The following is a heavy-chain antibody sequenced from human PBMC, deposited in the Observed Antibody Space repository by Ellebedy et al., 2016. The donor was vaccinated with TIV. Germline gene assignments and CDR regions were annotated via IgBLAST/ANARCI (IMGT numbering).Heavy chain of an antibody. V-gene: IGHV3-23*01. CDR2: IRESGDDI. J-gene: IGHJ6*02. CDR3: AKEGRALSNFYYYGMDV. CDR1: GFTFSSYA. Sequence: GGSLRLSXAASGFTFSSYAMSWVRQASGKGLEWVSTIRESGDDIYYADYVRGRFAISRDTSKNTLYLQMNSLTGDDTAVYYCAKEGRALSNFYYYGMDVWGQGTTVTVSS. D-gene: IGHD3-10*01.